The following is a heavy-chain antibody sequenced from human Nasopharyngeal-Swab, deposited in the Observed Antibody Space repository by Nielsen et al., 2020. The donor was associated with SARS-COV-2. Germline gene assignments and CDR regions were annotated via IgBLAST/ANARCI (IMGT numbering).Heavy chain of an antibody. CDR3: ARGSCSGGSCSPYTWFDP. CDR1: GGSISSGGYY. J-gene: IGHJ5*02. Sequence: SETLSLTCTVSGGSISSGGYYWSWIRQHPGKGLEWIGYIYYSGSTNYNPSLKSRVTISVDTSKNQFSLNLRSVTAADTAVYYCARGSCSGGSCSPYTWFDPWGQGTLVTVSS. D-gene: IGHD2-15*01. V-gene: IGHV4-61*08. CDR2: IYYSGST.